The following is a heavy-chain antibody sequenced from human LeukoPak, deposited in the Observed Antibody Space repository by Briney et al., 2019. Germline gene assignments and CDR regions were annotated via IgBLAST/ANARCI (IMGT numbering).Heavy chain of an antibody. D-gene: IGHD3-16*01. Sequence: PSETLSLTCTVSGGSISSYYWSWIRQPPGKGLEWVGYIYYSGSTNYNPSLKRRVTISVDTSKNQFSLKLSSVTAADTAVYYCARGDYAQSFDYWGQGTLVTVSS. V-gene: IGHV4-59*01. CDR1: GGSISSYY. CDR3: ARGDYAQSFDY. J-gene: IGHJ4*02. CDR2: IYYSGST.